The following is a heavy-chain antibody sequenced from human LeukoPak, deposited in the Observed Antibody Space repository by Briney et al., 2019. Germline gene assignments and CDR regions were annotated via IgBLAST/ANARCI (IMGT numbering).Heavy chain of an antibody. CDR3: ASLVATISLDSLWRSLVDTAMVTHFDY. V-gene: IGHV3-48*01. J-gene: IGHJ4*02. D-gene: IGHD5-18*01. Sequence: AGGSLRLSCAASGFTFSSYSMNWVRQAPGKGLEWVSYISSSSSTIYYADSVKGLFTISRDNAKNSLYLQMNSLRAEDTAVYYCASLVATISLDSLWRSLVDTAMVTHFDYWGQGTLVTVSS. CDR2: ISSSSSTI. CDR1: GFTFSSYS.